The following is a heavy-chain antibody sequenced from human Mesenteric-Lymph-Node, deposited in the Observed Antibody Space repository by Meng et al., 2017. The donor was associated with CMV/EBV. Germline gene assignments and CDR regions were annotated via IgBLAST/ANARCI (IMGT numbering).Heavy chain of an antibody. CDR2: INSDGSST. CDR3: ARFPYSSSWYFDY. J-gene: IGHJ4*02. Sequence: GESLKISCAASGFTFSSYWMHWVRQAPGKGLVWVSRINSDGSSTSYADSVKGRFTISRDNSKNTLYLQMNSLRVEDTAVYYCARFPYSSSWYFDYWGQGTLVTVSS. D-gene: IGHD6-13*01. V-gene: IGHV3-74*01. CDR1: GFTFSSYW.